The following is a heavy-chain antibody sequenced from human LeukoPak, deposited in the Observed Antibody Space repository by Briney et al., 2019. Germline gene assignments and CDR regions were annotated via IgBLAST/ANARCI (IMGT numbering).Heavy chain of an antibody. D-gene: IGHD5-12*01. CDR1: GFTFSGSA. CDR3: AKDLHCGSADY. V-gene: IGHV3-74*01. J-gene: IGHJ4*02. CDR2: INPDGSTT. Sequence: GGSLRLSCAASGFTFSGSAMHWVRQDPGKGLVWVSFINPDGSTTNYADSVKGRFTISRDNAKNALYLQMNSLRAEDTAVYYCAKDLHCGSADYWGQGTLVTVSS.